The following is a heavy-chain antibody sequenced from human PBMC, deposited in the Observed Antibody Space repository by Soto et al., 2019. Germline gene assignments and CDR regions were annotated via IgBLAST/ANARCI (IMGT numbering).Heavy chain of an antibody. J-gene: IGHJ4*02. CDR2: INPNSGGT. CDR1: GYTFTGYY. V-gene: IGHV1-2*04. Sequence: QVQLVQSGAEVKKPGASVKVSCKASGYTFTGYYMHWVRQAPGQGLEWMGWINPNSGGTNYAQKFQGWVTMTRDTSNSTAYMELSRLRSDDTAVYYCARDLGIAAAGQFDYWGQGTLVTVSS. CDR3: ARDLGIAAAGQFDY. D-gene: IGHD6-13*01.